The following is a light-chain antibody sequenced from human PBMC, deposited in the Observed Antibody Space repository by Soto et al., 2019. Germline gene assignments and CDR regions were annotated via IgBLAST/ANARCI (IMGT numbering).Light chain of an antibody. CDR1: QSIGNH. V-gene: IGKV1-39*01. J-gene: IGKJ5*01. CDR3: QQSHSSPIT. CDR2: AAS. Sequence: DIQMTQSPSSLSASVGDRVTITCRASQSIGNHLTWYQQKPGKAPEFLIYAASNLQSGVPSRFSGSGSGTYFTLTVNSLQPEDCATYYCQQSHSSPITFGQGTRLEIK.